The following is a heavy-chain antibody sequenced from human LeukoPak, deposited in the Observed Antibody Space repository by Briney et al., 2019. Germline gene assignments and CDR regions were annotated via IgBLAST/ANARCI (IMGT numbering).Heavy chain of an antibody. CDR1: GYTFTGYY. CDR3: AREGDGYSFDY. D-gene: IGHD5-24*01. Sequence: EASVKVSCKASGYTFTGYYMHWVRQAPGQGLEWMGWINPNSGGTNYAQKFQGRVTMTRDTSISTAYMELSSLRSEDTAVYYCAREGDGYSFDYWGQGTLVTVSS. CDR2: INPNSGGT. J-gene: IGHJ4*02. V-gene: IGHV1-2*02.